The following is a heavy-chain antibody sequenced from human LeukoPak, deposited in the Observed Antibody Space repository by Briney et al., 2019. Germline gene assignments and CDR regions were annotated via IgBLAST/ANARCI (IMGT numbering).Heavy chain of an antibody. CDR3: ARCDFLDDPHAFDI. CDR2: IIPILGIA. D-gene: IGHD3-3*01. CDR1: GGTFSSYA. Sequence: ASVKVSCKASGGTFSSYALSWVRQAPGQGLEWMGRIIPILGIANYAQKFQGRVTITADKSTSTAYMELSSLRSDDTAVYYCARCDFLDDPHAFDIWGQGTMVTVSS. V-gene: IGHV1-69*04. J-gene: IGHJ3*02.